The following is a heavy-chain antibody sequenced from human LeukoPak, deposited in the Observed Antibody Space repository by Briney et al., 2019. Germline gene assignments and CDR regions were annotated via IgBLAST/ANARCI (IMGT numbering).Heavy chain of an antibody. CDR2: ISWNSGSI. J-gene: IGHJ4*02. Sequence: GGSLRLSCAASGFTFDDYAMHWVRQAPGKGLEWVSGISWNSGSIGYADSVKGRFTFSRDNAKNSLYLQMNSLRAEDTALYYCAKDDYDILTGSGGFDYWGQGTLVTVSS. CDR1: GFTFDDYA. CDR3: AKDDYDILTGSGGFDY. V-gene: IGHV3-9*01. D-gene: IGHD3-9*01.